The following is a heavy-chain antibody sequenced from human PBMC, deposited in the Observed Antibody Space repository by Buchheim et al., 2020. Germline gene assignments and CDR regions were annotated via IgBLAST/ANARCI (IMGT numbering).Heavy chain of an antibody. Sequence: QVQLQESGPGLVKPSGTLSLTCAVSGGSISSSNWWSWVRQPPGKGLERIGEIYHSGSTNYNPSLKSRVTISVDKSKNQFSLKLSSVTAADTAVYYCARAPYYYDSSGYYLTSAYYYGMDVWGQGTT. CDR3: ARAPYYYDSSGYYLTSAYYYGMDV. J-gene: IGHJ6*02. CDR2: IYHSGST. CDR1: GGSISSSNW. D-gene: IGHD3-22*01. V-gene: IGHV4-4*02.